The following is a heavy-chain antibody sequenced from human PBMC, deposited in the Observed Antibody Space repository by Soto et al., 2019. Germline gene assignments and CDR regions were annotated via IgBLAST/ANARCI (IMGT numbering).Heavy chain of an antibody. Sequence: QVQLVQSGAEVKKPGSSVKVSCKASGGTFSSYAISWVRQAPGQGLEWMGGIIPIIGTANYAQKFQGRVTITADESTSTAYMELSSLRSEDTAVYYCARGKCISTSCLHYGMDVWGQGTTVTVSS. CDR3: ARGKCISTSCLHYGMDV. CDR1: GGTFSSYA. D-gene: IGHD2-2*01. V-gene: IGHV1-69*12. J-gene: IGHJ6*02. CDR2: IIPIIGTA.